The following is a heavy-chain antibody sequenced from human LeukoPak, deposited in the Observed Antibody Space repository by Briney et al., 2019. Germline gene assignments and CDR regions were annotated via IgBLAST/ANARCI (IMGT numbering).Heavy chain of an antibody. J-gene: IGHJ4*02. CDR1: GGSISSYY. CDR3: ARAEDYYDSSGSYYFDY. Sequence: SETLSLTCTVSGGSISSYYWGWIRQPPGKGLEWIGSIYYGGSTYYNPSLKSRVTISVDTSKNQFSLKLSSVTAADTAVYYCARAEDYYDSSGSYYFDYWGQGTLVTVSS. D-gene: IGHD3-22*01. CDR2: IYYGGST. V-gene: IGHV4-39*07.